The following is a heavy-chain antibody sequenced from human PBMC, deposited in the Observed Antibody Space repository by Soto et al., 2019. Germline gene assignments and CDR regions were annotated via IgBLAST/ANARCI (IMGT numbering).Heavy chain of an antibody. D-gene: IGHD5-18*01. V-gene: IGHV4-31*02. CDR3: AGLSGYSYLVQNDY. CDR1: GGSISSGGYY. Sequence: SETLSLTCTVSGGSISSGGYYWSWIRQHPGKGLEWIEYIYYSGSTYYNPSLKSRVTISVDTSKNQFSLKLSSVTAADTAVYYCAGLSGYSYLVQNDYWGQGTLVTVSS. J-gene: IGHJ4*02. CDR2: IYYSGST.